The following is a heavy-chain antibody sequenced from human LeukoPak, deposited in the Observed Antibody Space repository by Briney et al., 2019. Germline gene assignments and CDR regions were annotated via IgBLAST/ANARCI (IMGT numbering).Heavy chain of an antibody. CDR1: GFTFSSYA. J-gene: IGHJ5*02. V-gene: IGHV3-23*01. CDR3: AKDGYSSGWYWFDP. D-gene: IGHD6-19*01. Sequence: PGGSLRLSCAATGFTFSSYAMSWVHQAPGKGLEWVSAISSSGGSTYYADSVKGRFTISRDNSKNTLYLQMNSLRAEDTAVYYCAKDGYSSGWYWFDPWGQGTLVTVSS. CDR2: ISSSGGST.